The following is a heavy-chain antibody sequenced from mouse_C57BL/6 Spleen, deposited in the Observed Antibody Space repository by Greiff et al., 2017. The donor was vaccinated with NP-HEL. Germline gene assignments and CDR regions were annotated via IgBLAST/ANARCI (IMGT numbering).Heavy chain of an antibody. CDR3: ARGGGKKTWFVY. V-gene: IGHV1-80*01. D-gene: IGHD2-1*01. CDR1: GYAFSSYW. CDR2: IYPGDGDT. J-gene: IGHJ3*01. Sequence: VQLQQSGAELVKPGASVKISCKASGYAFSSYWMNWVKQRPGKGLEWIGQIYPGDGDTNYNGKFKGKATLTGDKSSRTAYMQLSSLTSEDSAVYFWARGGGKKTWFVYWGQGTLVTVSA.